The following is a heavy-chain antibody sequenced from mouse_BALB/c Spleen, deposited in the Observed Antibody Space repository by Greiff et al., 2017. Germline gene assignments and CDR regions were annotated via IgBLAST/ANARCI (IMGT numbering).Heavy chain of an antibody. Sequence: EVQLQESGPGLVKPSQSLSLTCTVTGYSITSDYAWNWIRQFPGNKLEWMGYISYSGSTSYNPSLKSRISITRDTSKIQFFLQLNSVTTEDTATYYCARGGLITTVVATYYYAMDYWGQGTSVTVSS. V-gene: IGHV3-2*02. CDR2: ISYSGST. CDR3: ARGGLITTVVATYYYAMDY. J-gene: IGHJ4*01. CDR1: GYSITSDYA. D-gene: IGHD1-1*01.